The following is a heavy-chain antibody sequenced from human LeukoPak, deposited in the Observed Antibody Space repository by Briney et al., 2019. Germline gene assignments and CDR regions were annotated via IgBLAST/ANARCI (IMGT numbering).Heavy chain of an antibody. V-gene: IGHV3-48*03. D-gene: IGHD3-16*01. CDR2: IRTDGTTT. CDR1: GFTFSGSE. Sequence: GGSLRLSCTASGFTFSGSEMSWVRQTPGKGLEWLSNIRTDGTTTYYADSVKGRFTISRDNAENSLYLQMDRLRPDDTALYYCARSFGWHFDLGGRGTLVTVSS. J-gene: IGHJ2*01. CDR3: ARSFGWHFDL.